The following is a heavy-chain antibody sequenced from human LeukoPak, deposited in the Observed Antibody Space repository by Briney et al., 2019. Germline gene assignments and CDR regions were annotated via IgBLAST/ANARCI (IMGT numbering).Heavy chain of an antibody. J-gene: IGHJ4*02. V-gene: IGHV1-8*03. CDR1: GYTFTSYD. CDR3: ARTPPGGLIDY. Sequence: ASVKVSCKDSGYTFTSYDINWVRQASGQGLEWMGWMSPKSANTGYAQKFQGRVTITRDTSISTAYMELSSLTSKDTAVYYCARTPPGGLIDYWGQGTLVTVSS. D-gene: IGHD3-10*01. CDR2: MSPKSANT.